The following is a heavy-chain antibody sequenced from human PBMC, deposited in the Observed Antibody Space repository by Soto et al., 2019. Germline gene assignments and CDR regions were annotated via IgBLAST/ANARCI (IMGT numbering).Heavy chain of an antibody. CDR1: GGSFSGYY. D-gene: IGHD3-10*01. CDR3: ARVLSPSGSYSRVDY. Sequence: QVQLQQWGAGLLKPSETLSLTCAVYGGSFSGYYWSWIRQPPGKGLEWIGEINHSGSTNYNPSLKSRVTISVDTSKNQFSLKLSSVTAADTAVYYCARVLSPSGSYSRVDYWGQGTLVTVSS. V-gene: IGHV4-34*01. J-gene: IGHJ4*02. CDR2: INHSGST.